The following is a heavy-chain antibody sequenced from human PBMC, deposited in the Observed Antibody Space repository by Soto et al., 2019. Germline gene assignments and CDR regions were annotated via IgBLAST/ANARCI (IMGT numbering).Heavy chain of an antibody. V-gene: IGHV4-4*02. J-gene: IGHJ4*02. D-gene: IGHD5-12*01. CDR1: GGSISSSNW. Sequence: QVQLQESGPGLVKPSGTLSLTCAVSGGSISSSNWWSWVRQPPGKGLEWIGEIYHSGSTNYNPSLKSRVTISVDKSTNQFSLKLSSVTAADAAVYDCARGDSGYAPLDYWGQGTLVTVSS. CDR3: ARGDSGYAPLDY. CDR2: IYHSGST.